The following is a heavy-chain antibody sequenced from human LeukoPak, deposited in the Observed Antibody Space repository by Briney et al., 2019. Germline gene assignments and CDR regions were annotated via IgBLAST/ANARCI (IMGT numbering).Heavy chain of an antibody. J-gene: IGHJ4*02. CDR2: INHDGSTA. CDR3: TIDRGYCNGGTCFPSGPADY. V-gene: IGHV3-74*01. CDR1: GFTFSNTW. D-gene: IGHD2-15*01. Sequence: GSLRLSCAASGFTFSNTWMHWPRQAPGKGLMWVSHINHDGSTATYADSVKGRFAISRDNAKSTLFLQMNSLRAEDTGVYYCTIDRGYCNGGTCFPSGPADYWGQGTLVTVSS.